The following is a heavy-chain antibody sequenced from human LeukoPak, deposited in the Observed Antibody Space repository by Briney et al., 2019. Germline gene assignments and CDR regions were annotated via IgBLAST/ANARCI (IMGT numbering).Heavy chain of an antibody. CDR2: IKSKTDGGTT. CDR1: GFTFSNAW. V-gene: IGHV3-15*07. CDR3: TTRIVGDPYYYYGMDV. D-gene: IGHD1-26*01. J-gene: IGHJ6*02. Sequence: GGSLRLSCAASGFTFSNAWMNWVRQAPGKGLEWVGRIKSKTDGGTTDYAAPVKGRFTISRDDSKNTLYLQMNSLKTEDTAVYYCTTRIVGDPYYYYGMDVWGQGTTVTVSS.